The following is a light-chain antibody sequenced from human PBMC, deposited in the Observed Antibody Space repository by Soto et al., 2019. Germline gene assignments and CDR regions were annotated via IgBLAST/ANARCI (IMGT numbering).Light chain of an antibody. CDR1: QDVSSK. Sequence: EMVVTQSPATLSVSPGERVTLSCRTSQDVSSKLDWYQQKPGQPPSLLIYDASTRATGTPARFSGSGSGTEFTLAVSSLQSEDYALYFCQQYIRWPLTFGGGTKVEIK. V-gene: IGKV3D-15*01. J-gene: IGKJ4*01. CDR3: QQYIRWPLT. CDR2: DAS.